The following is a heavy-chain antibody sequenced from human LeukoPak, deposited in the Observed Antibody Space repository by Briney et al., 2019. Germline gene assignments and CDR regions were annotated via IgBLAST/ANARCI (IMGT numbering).Heavy chain of an antibody. V-gene: IGHV3-48*04. CDR1: GFTFSSYS. J-gene: IGHJ4*02. Sequence: GGSLRLSCAASGFTFSSYSMNWVRQAPGKGLEWVSYISSSSSTIYYADSVKGRFTISRDNAKNSLYLQMNSLRAEDTAVYYCARDENYYDSSGYYYSAAIDYWGQGTLVTVSS. CDR2: ISSSSSTI. D-gene: IGHD3-22*01. CDR3: ARDENYYDSSGYYYSAAIDY.